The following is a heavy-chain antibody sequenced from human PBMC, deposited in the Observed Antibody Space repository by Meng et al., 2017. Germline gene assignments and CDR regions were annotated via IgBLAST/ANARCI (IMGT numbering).Heavy chain of an antibody. D-gene: IGHD3-16*01. V-gene: IGHV4-61*01. CDR2: IDYGGST. Sequence: QGRRHELGPGPVRPPGTPPLPCTVSGDSVTVGSHYWSWIRQPPGKGLEWIGYIDYGGSTSYNPSLRSRVTISVDTSNNQFSLKLSSVTAADTAVFYCARTRGDYYFDYWGQGTLVTVSS. J-gene: IGHJ4*02. CDR1: GDSVTVGSHY. CDR3: ARTRGDYYFDY.